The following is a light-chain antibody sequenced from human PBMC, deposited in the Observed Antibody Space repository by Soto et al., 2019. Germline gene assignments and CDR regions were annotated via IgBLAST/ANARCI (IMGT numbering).Light chain of an antibody. CDR1: QSVRSNY. Sequence: EIVLTQSPGTLSLSPGERATISCRASQSVRSNYLAWYQQKPGQAPRFLIYDASSRATGIPDRFSGSGSGTDFTLSISRLEPEDFAVYYCQQYGSSPLTFGGGTKV. CDR2: DAS. CDR3: QQYGSSPLT. J-gene: IGKJ4*01. V-gene: IGKV3-20*01.